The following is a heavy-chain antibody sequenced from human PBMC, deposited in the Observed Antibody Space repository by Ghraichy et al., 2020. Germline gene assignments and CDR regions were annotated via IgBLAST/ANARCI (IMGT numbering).Heavy chain of an antibody. D-gene: IGHD2-21*02. V-gene: IGHV4-4*02. Sequence: SETLSLTCAVSGGSISRSNWWSWVRQPPGKGLEWIGEIYHSGTTNYNPSLKSRVTISLDKSENQFSLKLSSVTAADTAVYYCARRGTASGFYIWGQGTKVTVSS. CDR2: IYHSGTT. CDR1: GGSISRSNW. CDR3: ARRGTASGFYI. J-gene: IGHJ3*02.